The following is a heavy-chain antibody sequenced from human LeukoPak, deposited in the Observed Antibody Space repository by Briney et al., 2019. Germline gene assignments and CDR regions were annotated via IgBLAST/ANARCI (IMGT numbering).Heavy chain of an antibody. J-gene: IGHJ4*02. CDR1: GGSISTGGYY. V-gene: IGHV4-31*03. CDR3: ARGYSSGWRVVDY. CDR2: IYHSGST. Sequence: SQTLSLTCTVSGGSISTGGYYWNWIRQHPGKGLEWIGFIYHSGSTSYNPSLKSRVTISVDTSKNQFSLKLSSVTAADTAVYYCARGYSSGWRVVDYWGQGTLVTVSS. D-gene: IGHD6-19*01.